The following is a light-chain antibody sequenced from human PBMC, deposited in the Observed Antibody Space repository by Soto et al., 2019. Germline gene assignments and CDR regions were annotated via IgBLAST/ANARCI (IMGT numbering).Light chain of an antibody. CDR2: GNS. J-gene: IGLJ1*01. V-gene: IGLV1-40*01. CDR3: QSYDISLSGYV. Sequence: QSALTQPPSVSGAPGQRVTISCTGSSSNIGAGYDVHWYQQLPGTAPKLLIYGNSNRPSGVPDRFSGSKSGTSASLAITGLQGEDEADYCCQSYDISLSGYVFGTGTKV. CDR1: SSNIGAGYD.